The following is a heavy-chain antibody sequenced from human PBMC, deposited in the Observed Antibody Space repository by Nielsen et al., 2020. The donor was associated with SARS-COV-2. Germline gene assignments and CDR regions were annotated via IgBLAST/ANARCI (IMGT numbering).Heavy chain of an antibody. Sequence: SLKISCGASGFNFDDYGMHWVRQAPGKGLEWVACIRWVSGSLGYADSVKGRFTISRDNAKNTLYLQMNSLRADDTALYYCAKDPGGGFYTRGPGSRGQGTLVTVSS. CDR3: AKDPGGGFYTRGPGS. J-gene: IGHJ4*02. CDR1: GFNFDDYG. V-gene: IGHV3-9*01. CDR2: IRWVSGSL. D-gene: IGHD3-16*01.